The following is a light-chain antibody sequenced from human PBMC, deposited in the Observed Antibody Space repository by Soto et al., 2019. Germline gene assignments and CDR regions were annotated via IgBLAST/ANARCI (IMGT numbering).Light chain of an antibody. CDR2: DVS. CDR1: SSEVVGYNY. Sequence: QSVVTQPASLSWSPRQSITISCPGASSEVVGYNYVSWYQQHPGKAPKLMIYDVSNRPSGVSNRFSGSKSGNTASLTISGLQADDEADYYCNSFRSSNPPYYVFGTGTKVTVL. V-gene: IGLV2-14*01. CDR3: NSFRSSNPPYYV. J-gene: IGLJ1*01.